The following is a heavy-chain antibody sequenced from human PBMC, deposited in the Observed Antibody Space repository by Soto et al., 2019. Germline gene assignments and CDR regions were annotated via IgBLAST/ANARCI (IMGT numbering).Heavy chain of an antibody. D-gene: IGHD3-22*01. J-gene: IGHJ4*02. V-gene: IGHV3-33*01. Sequence: QVQLVESGGGVVQPGRSLRLSCAASGFTFSSYGMHWVRQAPGKGLEWVAVIWYDGSNKNYADSVKGRFTISRDNSKNTLYLQMNRLRAEDTAVYYCARDYDSSGYPRYYFDYWGQGTLVTVSS. CDR1: GFTFSSYG. CDR3: ARDYDSSGYPRYYFDY. CDR2: IWYDGSNK.